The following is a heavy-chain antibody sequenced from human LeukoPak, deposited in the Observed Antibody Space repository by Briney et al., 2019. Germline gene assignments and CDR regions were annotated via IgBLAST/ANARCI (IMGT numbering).Heavy chain of an antibody. CDR3: AREAGNTQYFDY. CDR1: SGSISSYY. V-gene: IGHV4-59*01. Sequence: SETLSLTCTVSSGSISSYYWSWIRQPPGKGLEWIGYIFYSGSTNYNPSLKSRVTISVDTSKNQFSLGLSSVTAADTAMYYCAREAGNTQYFDYWGQGTLVTVSS. D-gene: IGHD1-1*01. CDR2: IFYSGST. J-gene: IGHJ4*02.